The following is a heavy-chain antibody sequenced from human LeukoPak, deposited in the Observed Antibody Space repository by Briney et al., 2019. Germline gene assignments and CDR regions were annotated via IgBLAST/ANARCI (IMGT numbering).Heavy chain of an antibody. CDR3: AKEPASGSCFDY. CDR2: ISWNSASI. V-gene: IGHV3-9*01. D-gene: IGHD1-26*01. Sequence: HPGGSLRLSCTASGFTFDDYAMHWVRQAPGKGLEWVSGISWNSASIEYADSVKGRFTISRDNAKNSLYLQMNSLRAEDTALYYCAKEPASGSCFDYWGQGTLVTVSS. CDR1: GFTFDDYA. J-gene: IGHJ4*02.